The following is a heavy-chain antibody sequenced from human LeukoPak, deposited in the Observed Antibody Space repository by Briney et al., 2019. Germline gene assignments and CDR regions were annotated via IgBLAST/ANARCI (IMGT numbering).Heavy chain of an antibody. CDR3: ARVGQSGRYYYYYMDV. J-gene: IGHJ6*03. Sequence: ASVKVSCKASGGTFSSYAICWVRQAPGQGLEWMGEIIPIFGTANYAQKFQGRVTITTDESTSTAYMELSSLRSEDTAVYYCARVGQSGRYYYYYMDVWGKGTTVTVSS. V-gene: IGHV1-69*05. CDR1: GGTFSSYA. D-gene: IGHD1-26*01. CDR2: IIPIFGTA.